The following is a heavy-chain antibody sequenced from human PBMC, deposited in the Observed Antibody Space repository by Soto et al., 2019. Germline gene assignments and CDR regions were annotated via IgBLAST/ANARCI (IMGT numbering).Heavy chain of an antibody. Sequence: SETLSLTCTVSGDSMSSYYWSWIRQPPGKGLEWIGYIYYSGSTTYNPSLRSRVTMSVDTSKNQFSLRLSSVTAADTAVYYCARAKSNYQTFDLWGQGSQVTVSS. D-gene: IGHD4-4*01. V-gene: IGHV4-59*01. CDR2: IYYSGST. CDR3: ARAKSNYQTFDL. CDR1: GDSMSSYY. J-gene: IGHJ4*02.